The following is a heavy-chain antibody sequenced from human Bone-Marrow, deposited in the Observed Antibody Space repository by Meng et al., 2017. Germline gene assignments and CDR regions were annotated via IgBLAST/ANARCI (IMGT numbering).Heavy chain of an antibody. J-gene: IGHJ4*02. CDR2: IDTKTGSP. V-gene: IGHV7-4-1*02. Sequence: QAHLVPSGSELRKPGAAVKVYCKASGYTLTSYAINWRRQAPGQGLEWMGWIDTKTGSPRYAQGFKGRLVFSSDTSVSTAYLQISGLKADDTAVYYCTRDGYSDCSRTSCFDYWGQGTLVTVSS. CDR1: GYTLTSYA. CDR3: TRDGYSDCSRTSCFDY. D-gene: IGHD2-2*01.